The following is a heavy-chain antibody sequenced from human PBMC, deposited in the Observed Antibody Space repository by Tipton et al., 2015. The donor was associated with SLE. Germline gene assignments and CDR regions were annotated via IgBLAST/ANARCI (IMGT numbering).Heavy chain of an antibody. V-gene: IGHV1-18*01. Sequence: QLVQSGPEVKRPGASVKVSCKASGYTFTSYGISWVRQAPGQGLEWMGWINTYNGNTNYAQKLQGRVTMTTDTSTSTAYMELRSLRSDDSAVYYCARDHSKQQLVPYYFDYWGQGTLVTVSS. J-gene: IGHJ4*02. CDR3: ARDHSKQQLVPYYFDY. CDR2: INTYNGNT. CDR1: GYTFTSYG. D-gene: IGHD6-13*01.